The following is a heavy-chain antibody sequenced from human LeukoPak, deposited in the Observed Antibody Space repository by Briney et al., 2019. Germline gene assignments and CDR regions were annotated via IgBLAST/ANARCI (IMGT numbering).Heavy chain of an antibody. CDR1: GYTFTSYG. CDR2: INPSGGST. CDR3: AVGDSSSSGRYNWFDP. V-gene: IGHV1-46*01. Sequence: GASVKVSCKASGYTFTSYGISWVRQAPGQGLEWMGIINPSGGSTSYAQKFQGSVTMTRDTSTSTVYMELSSLRSEDTAVYYCAVGDSSSSGRYNWFDPWGQGTLVTVSS. J-gene: IGHJ5*02. D-gene: IGHD6-6*01.